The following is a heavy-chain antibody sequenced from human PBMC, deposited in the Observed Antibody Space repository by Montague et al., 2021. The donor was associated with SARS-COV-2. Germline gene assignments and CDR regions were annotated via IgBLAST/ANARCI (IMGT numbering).Heavy chain of an antibody. CDR2: ISHGGTT. J-gene: IGHJ4*02. CDR3: AREAKAVSGRLDS. V-gene: IGHV4-4*02. D-gene: IGHD6-19*01. Sequence: SETLSLTCTVSSDSFSSSDWWSWVRQPPGTGLDWIGEISHGGTTNHKSSLKRRVTMSIDKSKNQFSLKLTSVTAADTAVYYCAREAKAVSGRLDSWGQGTLVTVSS. CDR1: SDSFSSSDW.